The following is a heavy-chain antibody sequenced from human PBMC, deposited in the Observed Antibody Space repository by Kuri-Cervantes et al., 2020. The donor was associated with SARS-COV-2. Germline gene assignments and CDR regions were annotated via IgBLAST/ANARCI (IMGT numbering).Heavy chain of an antibody. Sequence: GESLKISCAASGFTFSSYAMSWVRQAPGKGLEWVSAISGSGGSTYYADSVKARFTISRDDANNSLYFQINSLRAEDTGVYYCARDLAAAGMDIWGQGTTVTVSS. J-gene: IGHJ6*02. D-gene: IGHD6-13*01. CDR2: ISGSGGST. CDR3: ARDLAAAGMDI. CDR1: GFTFSSYA. V-gene: IGHV3-23*01.